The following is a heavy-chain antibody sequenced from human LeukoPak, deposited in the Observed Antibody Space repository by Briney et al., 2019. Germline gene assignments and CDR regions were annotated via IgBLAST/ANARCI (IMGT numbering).Heavy chain of an antibody. D-gene: IGHD6-13*01. V-gene: IGHV1-2*02. CDR2: INPNSGGT. CDR1: GYTFTGYY. Sequence: ASVKVSCKASGYTFTGYYMHWVRQAPGQGLEWMGWINPNSGGTNYAQKFQGRVTMTRDTSISTVYMELSRLRSDDTAVYYCARGLAAAAHFDYWGQGTLVTVSS. CDR3: ARGLAAAAHFDY. J-gene: IGHJ4*02.